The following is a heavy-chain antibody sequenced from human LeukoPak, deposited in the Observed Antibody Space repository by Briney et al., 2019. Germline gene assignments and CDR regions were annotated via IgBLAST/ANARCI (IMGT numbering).Heavy chain of an antibody. J-gene: IGHJ4*02. CDR1: GGSISSSSYY. CDR3: ARHQWSGSWGYYFDY. V-gene: IGHV4-39*01. D-gene: IGHD6-13*01. Sequence: KPSETLSLTCTVSGGSISSSSYYWGWIRQPPGKGLEWIGSIYYSGSTYYNPSLKSRVTISVDTSRNQFSLKLSSVTAADTAVYYCARHQWSGSWGYYFDYWGQGTPVTVSS. CDR2: IYYSGST.